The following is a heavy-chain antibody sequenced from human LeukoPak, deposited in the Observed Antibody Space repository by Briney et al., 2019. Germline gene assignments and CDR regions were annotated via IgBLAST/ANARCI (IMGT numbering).Heavy chain of an antibody. CDR1: GGSISSYY. V-gene: IGHV4-59*01. Sequence: SETLSLTCTVSGGSISSYYWSWIRQPPGKGLEWIGYIYYSGSTNYNPSLKSRVTISVDTSKNQFSLKLSSVTAADTAVYYCARWVGVPLYYYGMDVWGQGTTVTVSS. CDR2: IYYSGST. D-gene: IGHD2-2*01. J-gene: IGHJ6*02. CDR3: ARWVGVPLYYYGMDV.